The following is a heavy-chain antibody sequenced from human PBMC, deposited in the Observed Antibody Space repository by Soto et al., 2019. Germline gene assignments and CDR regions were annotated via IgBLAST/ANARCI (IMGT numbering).Heavy chain of an antibody. CDR3: ARGNLYYYDSSGYYFDY. D-gene: IGHD3-22*01. Sequence: APGQGLEWMGGIIPIFGTANYAQKFQGRVTITADKSTSTAYMELSSLRSEDTAVYYCARGNLYYYDSSGYYFDYWGQGTLVTVSS. V-gene: IGHV1-69*06. J-gene: IGHJ4*02. CDR2: IIPIFGTA.